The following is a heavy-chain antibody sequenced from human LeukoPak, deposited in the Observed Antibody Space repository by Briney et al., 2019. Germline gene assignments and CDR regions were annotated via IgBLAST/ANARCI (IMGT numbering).Heavy chain of an antibody. J-gene: IGHJ5*02. CDR1: GGSFSGDF. D-gene: IGHD4-11*01. CDR3: PRRKGRTTFDP. V-gene: IGHV4-34*01. CDR2: INHGGST. Sequence: SETLSLTCAVYGGSFSGDFWSWIRQSPGKGLEWIGEINHGGSTTYNPSLQSRVAMSVDTSTNQLYLKMASVTAADTAVYYCPRRKGRTTFDPWGQGTLVTVSS.